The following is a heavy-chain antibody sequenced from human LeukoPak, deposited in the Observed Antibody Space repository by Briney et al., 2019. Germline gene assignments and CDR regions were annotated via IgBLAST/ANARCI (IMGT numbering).Heavy chain of an antibody. Sequence: GGSLRLSCAASGFTFSSYSMNWVRQAPGKGLEWVSSISSSSSYIYYADSVKGRFTISRDNAKNSLYLQMNSLRAEDTAVYYCARDYYDSSGYPIDAFDIWGQGTMVTVSS. D-gene: IGHD3-22*01. CDR3: ARDYYDSSGYPIDAFDI. J-gene: IGHJ3*02. V-gene: IGHV3-21*01. CDR1: GFTFSSYS. CDR2: ISSSSSYI.